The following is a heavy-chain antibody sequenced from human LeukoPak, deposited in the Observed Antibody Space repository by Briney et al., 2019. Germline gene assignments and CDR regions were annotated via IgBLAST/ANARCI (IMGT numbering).Heavy chain of an antibody. Sequence: SETLSLTCAVSGGSTSSSNWWSWVRQPPGKGLEWIGEIYHSGSTNYNPSLKSRVTISVDKSKNQFSLKLSSVTAADTAVYYCARIRSSGWGPNFDYWGQGTLVTVSS. D-gene: IGHD6-19*01. J-gene: IGHJ4*02. CDR2: IYHSGST. CDR3: ARIRSSGWGPNFDY. CDR1: GGSTSSSNW. V-gene: IGHV4-4*02.